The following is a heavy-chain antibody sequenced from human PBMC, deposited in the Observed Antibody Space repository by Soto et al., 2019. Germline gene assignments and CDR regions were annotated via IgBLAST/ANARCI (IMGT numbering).Heavy chain of an antibody. Sequence: QVQVVQSGAEVKRPGSSVNVSCKASGGYFNNRQTLNSYPISWVRQAPGQGLEWMGGIIPLFGTTNYAQRFQGRVTITADKSTSTIYLELNNVTSDDTAVYYCANSWGGEIYYYFYAMDVWGQGTTVTVSS. D-gene: IGHD3-16*01. J-gene: IGHJ6*02. CDR1: GGYFNNRQTLNSYP. V-gene: IGHV1-69*06. CDR2: IIPLFGTT. CDR3: ANSWGGEIYYYFYAMDV.